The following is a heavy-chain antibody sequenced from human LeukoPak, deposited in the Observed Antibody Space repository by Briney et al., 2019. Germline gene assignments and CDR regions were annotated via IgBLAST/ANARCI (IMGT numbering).Heavy chain of an antibody. D-gene: IGHD3-22*01. CDR3: ARWTYYYDSSGSDY. J-gene: IGHJ4*02. CDR1: GYTFTSYG. Sequence: GASVKVSCKASGYTFTSYGISWVRQAPGQGLEWMGWINPNSGGTNYAQKFQGRVTMTRDTSISTAYMELSRLRSDDTAVYYCARWTYYYDSSGSDYWGQGTLVTVSS. V-gene: IGHV1-2*02. CDR2: INPNSGGT.